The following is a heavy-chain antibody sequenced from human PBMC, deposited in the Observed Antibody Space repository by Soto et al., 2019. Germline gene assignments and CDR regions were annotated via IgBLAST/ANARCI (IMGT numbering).Heavy chain of an antibody. CDR1: GGSISSGGYS. D-gene: IGHD5-12*01. CDR2: IYHSGST. J-gene: IGHJ4*02. Sequence: SETLSLTCAVSGGSISSGGYSWSWIRQPPGKGLEWIGYIYHSGSTYYNPSLKSRVTISVDRSKNQFSLKLSSVTAADMAVYYCARHQGYDLCFDYWGQGTLVTVSS. CDR3: ARHQGYDLCFDY. V-gene: IGHV4-30-2*01.